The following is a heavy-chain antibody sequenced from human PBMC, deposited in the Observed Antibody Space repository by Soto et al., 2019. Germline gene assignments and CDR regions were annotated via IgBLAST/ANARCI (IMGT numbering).Heavy chain of an antibody. CDR1: GFTFSSYG. CDR2: IWYDGSNK. CDR3: ARDREQWLVGYYFDY. V-gene: IGHV3-33*01. J-gene: IGHJ4*02. D-gene: IGHD6-19*01. Sequence: GGSLRLSCAASGFTFSSYGMHWVRQAPGKGLEWVAVIWYDGSNKYYADSVKGRFTISRDNSKNTLGLQMDSLGAEDTAVYYCARDREQWLVGYYFDYWGQGTLVTVSS.